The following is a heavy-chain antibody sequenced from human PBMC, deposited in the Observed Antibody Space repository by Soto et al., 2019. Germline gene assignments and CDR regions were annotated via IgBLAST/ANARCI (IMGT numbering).Heavy chain of an antibody. CDR3: ASVTFGGVVLAH. CDR2: VYFNGNT. Sequence: SETLSLTCTVSAASFSKYYWTLIRQPPGKGLEWIGYVYFNGNTNYNPSLKRRVSISIDTSKNQISLTLNSVTAADTAVYYCASVTFGGVVLAHWGQGTLVTVSS. CDR1: AASFSKYY. J-gene: IGHJ4*02. D-gene: IGHD3-16*01. V-gene: IGHV4-59*01.